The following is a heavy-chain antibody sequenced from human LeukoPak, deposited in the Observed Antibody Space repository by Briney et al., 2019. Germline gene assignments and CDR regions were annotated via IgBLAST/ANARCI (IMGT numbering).Heavy chain of an antibody. V-gene: IGHV4-30-4*01. CDR1: GGSISSGDYY. CDR2: IYYSGST. Sequence: PSQTLSLTCTVSGGSISSGDYYWSWVRQPPGKGLEWIGYIYYSGSTYYNPSLKSRVTISVDTSKNQFSLKLSTVTAADTAVYYCARDRGGSSGFYYFDYWGQGTLVTVSS. D-gene: IGHD6-19*01. J-gene: IGHJ4*02. CDR3: ARDRGGSSGFYYFDY.